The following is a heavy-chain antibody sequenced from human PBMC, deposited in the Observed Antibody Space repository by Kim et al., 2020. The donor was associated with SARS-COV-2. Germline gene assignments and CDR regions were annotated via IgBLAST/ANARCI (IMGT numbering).Heavy chain of an antibody. J-gene: IGHJ6*02. V-gene: IGHV5-51*01. CDR3: ASPPYYYYGMDV. Sequence: RYSPSFQGQVTISADKSISTAYLQWSSLKASDTAMYYCASPPYYYYGMDVWGQGTTVTVSS.